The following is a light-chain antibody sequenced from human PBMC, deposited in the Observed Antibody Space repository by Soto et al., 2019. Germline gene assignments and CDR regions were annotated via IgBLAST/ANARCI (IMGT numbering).Light chain of an antibody. CDR1: GSNIGAGYG. CDR2: GSD. V-gene: IGLV1-40*01. CDR3: QSYDSNLFEV. Sequence: QSVLTQPRSVPGAPGQTVTISCTGSGSNIGAGYGVQWYQQLPGTAPRLLIYGSDDRPSGVPDRFSASVSGNSASLAITGLQTEDEAVYYCQSYDSNLFEVFGHGNKVTV. J-gene: IGLJ1*01.